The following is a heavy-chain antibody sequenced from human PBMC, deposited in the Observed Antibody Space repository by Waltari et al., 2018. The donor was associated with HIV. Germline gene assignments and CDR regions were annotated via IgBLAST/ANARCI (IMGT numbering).Heavy chain of an antibody. J-gene: IGHJ4*02. Sequence: QVQLQESGPGLVKPSETLSLTCTVSGGSINYYYWNWIRQPPGKGLEWLGYIYYSGTTNYNPSLESRVTISVDTSKNHFSLNLTSVTAADTAMYYCARHGGMATTFDYWGQGSLVTVSS. V-gene: IGHV4-59*08. CDR1: GGSINYYY. CDR3: ARHGGMATTFDY. D-gene: IGHD5-12*01. CDR2: IYYSGTT.